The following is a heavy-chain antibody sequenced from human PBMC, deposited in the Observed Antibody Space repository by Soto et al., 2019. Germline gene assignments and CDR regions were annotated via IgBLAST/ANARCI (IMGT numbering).Heavy chain of an antibody. D-gene: IGHD5-12*01. J-gene: IGHJ1*01. CDR3: ARIYSGYNFGSG. Sequence: SETLALTCAVYGGSLSGDYWSWLRQSPGMGLEWIGEINHSGSTNYNPSLKSRITMSVDTSKNQFSLKLSSVTAADTAVYYCARIYSGYNFGSGWGQGTLVTVS. CDR1: GGSLSGDY. CDR2: INHSGST. V-gene: IGHV4-34*10.